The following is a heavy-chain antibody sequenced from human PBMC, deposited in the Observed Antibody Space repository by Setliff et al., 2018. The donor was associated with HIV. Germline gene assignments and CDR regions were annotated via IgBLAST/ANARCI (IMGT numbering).Heavy chain of an antibody. Sequence: PAETLSLTCTVSGGSISSGSYYWSWIRQPAGKGLEWIGRIYTSGSTNYNPSLKSRVAISLDTSKNQFSLNLNSVTAADTAVYYCARESGGYPYRVLQHWGQGTLVTVSS. D-gene: IGHD1-26*01. CDR1: GGSISSGSYY. V-gene: IGHV4-61*02. J-gene: IGHJ1*01. CDR3: ARESGGYPYRVLQH. CDR2: IYTSGST.